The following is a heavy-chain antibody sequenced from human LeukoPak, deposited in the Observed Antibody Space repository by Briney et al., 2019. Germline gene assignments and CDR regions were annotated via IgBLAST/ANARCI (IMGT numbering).Heavy chain of an antibody. CDR1: GGSINSSNYY. CDR3: ARRRDSSGWYDFDY. V-gene: IGHV4-39*01. D-gene: IGHD6-19*01. J-gene: IGHJ4*02. CDR2: IYYSGST. Sequence: SETLSLTCTVSGGSINSSNYYWGWIRQPPGKGLEWIGSIYYSGSTYYNPSLKSRVSISVDTSKDQFSLKLSSVTAADTAVYYCARRRDSSGWYDFDYWGQGTLVTVSS.